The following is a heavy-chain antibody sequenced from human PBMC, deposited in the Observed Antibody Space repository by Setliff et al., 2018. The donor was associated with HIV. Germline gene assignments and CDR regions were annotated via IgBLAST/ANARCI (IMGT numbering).Heavy chain of an antibody. Sequence: SETLSLTCTASGGSISSYYWSWIRQPPGKGLEWIGYIYYSGSTNYNPPLKSRVTVSVDTSKKQFSLKLSSVTAADTAVYFCASGYPGIAVAGLTYYYYYYMDVWGKGTTVTVSS. D-gene: IGHD6-19*01. CDR2: IYYSGST. CDR3: ASGYPGIAVAGLTYYYYYYMDV. J-gene: IGHJ6*03. V-gene: IGHV4-59*01. CDR1: GGSISSYY.